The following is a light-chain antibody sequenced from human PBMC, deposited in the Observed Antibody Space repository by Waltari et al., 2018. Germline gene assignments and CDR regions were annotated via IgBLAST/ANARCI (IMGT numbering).Light chain of an antibody. CDR2: DAS. V-gene: IGKV1-39*01. Sequence: DIQMTPSPSSLSASVGASVTITCRASQSVRTYLHWYQHQPGRAPRLVIYDASTLQRGVPSRFTGGGSGTLFTLTIRGLQPEDFATYYCQHSYGTPPTFGGGTRVEI. J-gene: IGKJ4*01. CDR1: QSVRTY. CDR3: QHSYGTPPT.